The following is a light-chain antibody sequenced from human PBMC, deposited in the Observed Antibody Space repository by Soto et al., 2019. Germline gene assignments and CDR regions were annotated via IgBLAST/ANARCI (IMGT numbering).Light chain of an antibody. CDR2: AAF. J-gene: IGKJ1*01. V-gene: IGKV3-20*01. CDR1: QSVSSSY. Sequence: IVLTQSPVTLSLSPGERATLSCRASQSVSSSYLAWYQQKPGQAPRLLIYAAFNRATGIPDRFSGSESGTDFTLTISRLEPEDFAVYYCQQYGSSGTFGQGTKVDNK. CDR3: QQYGSSGT.